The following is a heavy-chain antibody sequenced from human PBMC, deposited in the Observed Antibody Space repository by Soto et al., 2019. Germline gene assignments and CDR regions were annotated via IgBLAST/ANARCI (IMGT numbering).Heavy chain of an antibody. Sequence: GGSLRLSCAASGFTLSSYWMSWVRRAPGKGLERVANIKQDGSEKYYVDSVKGRFTISRDNAKNSLYLQMSSLRAEDTAVYYCARERTGAYFDYWGQGTLVTVSS. CDR3: ARERTGAYFDY. CDR1: GFTLSSYW. V-gene: IGHV3-7*05. J-gene: IGHJ4*02. D-gene: IGHD3-10*01. CDR2: IKQDGSEK.